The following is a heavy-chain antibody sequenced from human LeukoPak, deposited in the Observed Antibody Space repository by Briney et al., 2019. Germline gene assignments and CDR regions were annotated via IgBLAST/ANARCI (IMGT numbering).Heavy chain of an antibody. CDR2: IIPIFGTA. V-gene: IGHV1-69*06. CDR1: GGTFSSYA. D-gene: IGHD2-2*01. Sequence: SVKVSCKASGGTFSSYAISWVRQAPGQGLEWMGGIIPIFGTANYAQKFQGRVTITADKSTSTAYMELSSLRSEDTAVYYCARVHCSSTSCYHDAFDVWGQGTMVTVSS. J-gene: IGHJ3*01. CDR3: ARVHCSSTSCYHDAFDV.